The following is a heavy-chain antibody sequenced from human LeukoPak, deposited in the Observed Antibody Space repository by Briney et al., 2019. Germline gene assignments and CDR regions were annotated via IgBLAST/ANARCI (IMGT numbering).Heavy chain of an antibody. V-gene: IGHV4-61*02. J-gene: IGHJ4*02. CDR2: IYTSGST. CDR1: GGSISSGSYY. CDR3: ARHYSDSSGYWPQPHFDY. D-gene: IGHD3-22*01. Sequence: PSETLSLTCTVSGGSISSGSYYWSWIRQPAGKGLEWIGRIYTSGSTNYNPSLKSRVTISVDTSKNQFSLKLSSVTAADTAVYYCARHYSDSSGYWPQPHFDYWGQGTLVTVSS.